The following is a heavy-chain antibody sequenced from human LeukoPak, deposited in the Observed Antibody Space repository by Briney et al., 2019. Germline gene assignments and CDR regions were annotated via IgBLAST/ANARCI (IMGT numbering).Heavy chain of an antibody. CDR2: ISYDGSSK. V-gene: IGHV3-30*18. D-gene: IGHD4-23*01. CDR3: AKETSAVYGGSTPLDY. Sequence: GGSLRLSCAASGFTFSSYGMHWVRQAPGKGLEWVAVISYDGSSKYYADSVKGRFTISRDNSKNTLYLQMNSLRAEDTAVYYCAKETSAVYGGSTPLDYWGQGTLVTVSS. CDR1: GFTFSSYG. J-gene: IGHJ4*02.